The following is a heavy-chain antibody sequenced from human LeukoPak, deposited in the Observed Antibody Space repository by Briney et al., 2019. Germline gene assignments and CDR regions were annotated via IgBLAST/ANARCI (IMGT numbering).Heavy chain of an antibody. CDR3: ARDPGYSYGPGYFDY. CDR2: ISSSSSYI. CDR1: GFTFSSYS. V-gene: IGHV3-21*04. D-gene: IGHD5-18*01. J-gene: IGHJ4*02. Sequence: GGSLRLSCAASGFTFSSYSMNWVRQAPGKGLEWVSSISSSSSYIYYADSVKGRFTISRDNSKNTLYLQMNSLRAEDTAVYYCARDPGYSYGPGYFDYWGQGTLVTVSS.